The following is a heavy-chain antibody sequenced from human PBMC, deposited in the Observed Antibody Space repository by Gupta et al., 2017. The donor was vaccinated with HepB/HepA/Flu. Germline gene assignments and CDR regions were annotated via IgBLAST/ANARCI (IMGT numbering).Heavy chain of an antibody. CDR2: ISYDGGNK. CDR3: ARDQGGGYCSNNRCYDLDY. D-gene: IGHD2-2*01. CDR1: GFTFSTYA. Sequence: QVQLVESGGGVVQPGRSLRLSCAASGFTFSTYAFHWVRQAPGKGPEWVATISYDGGNKYHADSVRGRFSISRDNSKKTLYLQMNSLRAEDTAIYYCARDQGGGYCSNNRCYDLDYWGQGTLVTVSS. V-gene: IGHV3-30-3*01. J-gene: IGHJ4*02.